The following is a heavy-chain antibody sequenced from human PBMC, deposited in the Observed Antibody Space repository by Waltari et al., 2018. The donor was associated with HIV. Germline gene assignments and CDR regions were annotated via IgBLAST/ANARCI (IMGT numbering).Heavy chain of an antibody. CDR2: INGDGSST. J-gene: IGHJ5*02. CDR3: ARVGPGTGWFDP. V-gene: IGHV3-74*01. D-gene: IGHD1-1*01. Sequence: EVQLVESGGGLVQPGGSLRLSCAASGFTFSSYWMHWVRQAPGKGLVWVSRINGDGSSTSYADSVKGRFTISRDNAKNTLYLQMNSLRAEDTAVYYCARVGPGTGWFDPWGQGTLVTVSS. CDR1: GFTFSSYW.